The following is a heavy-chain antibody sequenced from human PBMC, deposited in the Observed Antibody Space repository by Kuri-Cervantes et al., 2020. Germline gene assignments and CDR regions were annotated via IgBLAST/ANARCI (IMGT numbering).Heavy chain of an antibody. D-gene: IGHD4-17*01. J-gene: IGHJ3*02. CDR1: GFTVSSNY. Sequence: GGSLRLSCVASGFTVSSNYMSWVRQAPGKGLEWVSSISSSSSYIYYADSVKGRFTISRDNAKNSLYLQMNSLRDEDTAVYYCARGHYGEADAFDIWGQGTMVTVSS. CDR3: ARGHYGEADAFDI. CDR2: ISSSSSYI. V-gene: IGHV3-21*01.